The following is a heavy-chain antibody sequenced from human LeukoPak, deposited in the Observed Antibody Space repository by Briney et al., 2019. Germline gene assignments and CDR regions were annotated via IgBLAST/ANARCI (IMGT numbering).Heavy chain of an antibody. D-gene: IGHD3-16*01. CDR3: AKVDDYVWTVQH. V-gene: IGHV3-23*01. CDR2: ISGSGGST. Sequence: GGSLRLSCAASGFTYSSYAMSWIRQAPGKGLEWVSAISGSGGSTYYADSVKGRFTISRDNSKNTLYLQMNSLSAEDTAVYYCAKVDDYVWTVQHWGQGTLVTVSS. J-gene: IGHJ1*01. CDR1: GFTYSSYA.